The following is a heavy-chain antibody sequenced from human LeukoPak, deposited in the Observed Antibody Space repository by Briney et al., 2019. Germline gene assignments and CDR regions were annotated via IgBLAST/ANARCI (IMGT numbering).Heavy chain of an antibody. J-gene: IGHJ4*02. CDR1: GFTFSSYA. D-gene: IGHD6-19*01. CDR2: ISGSGGST. CDR3: AKDYVLGSGWSSFDY. Sequence: GGSLRLSCAASGFTFSSYAMSWVRQAPGKGLEWVSAISGSGGSTYYADSVKGRFTISRDNSKNTLYLQMNSLRAEDTAVYYCAKDYVLGSGWSSFDYWGQGTLVTVSS. V-gene: IGHV3-23*01.